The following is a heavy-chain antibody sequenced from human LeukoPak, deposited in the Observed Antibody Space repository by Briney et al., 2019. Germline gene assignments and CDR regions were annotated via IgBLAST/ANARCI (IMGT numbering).Heavy chain of an antibody. V-gene: IGHV3-21*01. CDR1: GFTFSSYS. D-gene: IGHD3-16*02. J-gene: IGHJ5*02. CDR3: ARDPSPNAPLSS. Sequence: GGSLRLSCAASGFTFSSYSMNWVRQAPGKGLEWVSSISSSSSYIYYADSVKGRFTISRDNAKNSLYLQMNSLRAEDTAVYYCARDPSPNAPLSSWGQGTLVTVSS. CDR2: ISSSSSYI.